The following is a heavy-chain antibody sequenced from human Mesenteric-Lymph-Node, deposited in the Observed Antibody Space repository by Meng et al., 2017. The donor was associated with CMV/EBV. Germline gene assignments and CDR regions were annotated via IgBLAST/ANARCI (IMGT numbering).Heavy chain of an antibody. J-gene: IGHJ6*02. CDR2: MNPNSGNT. CDR1: GYTFTSYD. V-gene: IGHV1-8*01. CDR3: ARDSRRTYCTNGVCYTERYYYGMDV. Sequence: ASVKVSCKASGYTFTSYDINWVRQATGQGLEWMGWMNPNSGNTGYAQKFQGRVTMTRNTSISTAYMELSSLRSEDTAVYYCARDSRRTYCTNGVCYTERYYYGMDVWGQGTTVTVSS. D-gene: IGHD2-8*01.